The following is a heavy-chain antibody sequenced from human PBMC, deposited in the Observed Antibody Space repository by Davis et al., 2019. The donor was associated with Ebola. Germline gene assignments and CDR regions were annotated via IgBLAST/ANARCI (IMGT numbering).Heavy chain of an antibody. CDR2: INHSGST. J-gene: IGHJ3*02. Sequence: PSETLSLTCAVYGGSFSGYYWSWIRQPPGKGLEWIGEINHSGSTNYNPSLKSRVTISVDTSKNQFSLKLSSVTAADTAVYYCARRGAARDNAFDIWGQGTMVTVSS. V-gene: IGHV4-34*01. D-gene: IGHD6-6*01. CDR1: GGSFSGYY. CDR3: ARRGAARDNAFDI.